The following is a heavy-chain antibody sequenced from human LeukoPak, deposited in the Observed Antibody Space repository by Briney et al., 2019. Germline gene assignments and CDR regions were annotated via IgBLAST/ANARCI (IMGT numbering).Heavy chain of an antibody. V-gene: IGHV3-23*01. CDR2: ITDNGGDR. Sequence: PGGSLRLSCAVSGFTFSSHGMGWFRQAPGKGLEWVAGITDNGGDRNYADSVKGRFTISRDNSKSTLDLQMNSLRAEDTALYYCARDGSWGWAQYDYWGQGILVTVSS. D-gene: IGHD5-24*01. CDR3: ARDGSWGWAQYDY. CDR1: GFTFSSHG. J-gene: IGHJ4*02.